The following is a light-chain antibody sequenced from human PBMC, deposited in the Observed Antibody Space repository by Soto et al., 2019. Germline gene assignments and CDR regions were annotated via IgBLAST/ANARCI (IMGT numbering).Light chain of an antibody. CDR2: GAS. J-gene: IGKJ2*01. V-gene: IGKV3-20*01. CDR1: QSVSSGY. CDR3: QQYGSSPGYT. Sequence: EIVLTQSPGTLSLSPGERATLSCRASQSVSSGYLAWYQRKPGQAPRLLIYGASSRATGIPDRFSGSGSGTDFTLTISRLEPEDFAVYYCQQYGSSPGYTFGQGTKLEIK.